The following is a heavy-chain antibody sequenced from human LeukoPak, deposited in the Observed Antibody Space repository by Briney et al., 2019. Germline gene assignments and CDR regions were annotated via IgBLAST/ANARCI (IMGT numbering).Heavy chain of an antibody. Sequence: SETLSLTCTVSGGSITNNYWDWLRQPPAKGLEYIGFIYYTGNTNYNRSLPSRVPIPVDTSQSHFSLELTSVTAADTAVYYCARGGLGSCSASSCLLGSYWGQGALVTVSS. J-gene: IGHJ4*02. CDR1: GGSITNNY. CDR2: IYYTGNT. D-gene: IGHD2-15*01. V-gene: IGHV4-59*08. CDR3: ARGGLGSCSASSCLLGSY.